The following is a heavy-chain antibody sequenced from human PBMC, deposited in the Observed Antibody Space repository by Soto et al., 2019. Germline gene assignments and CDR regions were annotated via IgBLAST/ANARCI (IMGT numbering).Heavy chain of an antibody. J-gene: IGHJ5*02. CDR2: INPSGGST. CDR1: GYTFTSYY. D-gene: IGHD3-16*01. CDR3: ARDSRGRFGWFDP. Sequence: GASVKVSSKASGYTFTSYYMHWVRQAPGQGLEWMGIINPSGGSTSYAQKFQGRVTMTRDTSTSTVYMELSSLRSEDTAVYYCARDSRGRFGWFDPWGQGTLVTVSS. V-gene: IGHV1-46*03.